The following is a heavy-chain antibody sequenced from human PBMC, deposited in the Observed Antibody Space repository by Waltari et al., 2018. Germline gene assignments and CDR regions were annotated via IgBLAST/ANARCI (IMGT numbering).Heavy chain of an antibody. CDR2: IYPGDSDT. V-gene: IGHV5-51*03. CDR1: GYSFTSYW. CDR3: ARPALTYYDFWSGQSDWYFDL. J-gene: IGHJ2*01. D-gene: IGHD3-3*01. Sequence: EVQLVQSGAEVKKPGESLKISCKGSGYSFTSYWIGWVRQMPGKGLEWMGIIYPGDSDTSYSPSFQGQVTISADKSISTAYLQWSSLKASDTAMYYCARPALTYYDFWSGQSDWYFDLWGRGTLVTVSS.